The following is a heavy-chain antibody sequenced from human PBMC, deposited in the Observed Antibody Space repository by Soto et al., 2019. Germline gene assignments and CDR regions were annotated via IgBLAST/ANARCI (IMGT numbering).Heavy chain of an antibody. D-gene: IGHD5-12*01. V-gene: IGHV3-30*18. CDR2: ISYDGSNK. CDR1: GFTFSSYG. J-gene: IGHJ6*02. Sequence: QVQLVESGGGVVQPGRSLRLSCAASGFTFSSYGMHWVRQAPGKGLEWVAVISYDGSNKYYADSVKGRFTISRDNSKNTLYLQMNSLRAEDTAVYYCAKDLKFVYSGYDHHGYYYYGMDVWGQGTTVTVSS. CDR3: AKDLKFVYSGYDHHGYYYYGMDV.